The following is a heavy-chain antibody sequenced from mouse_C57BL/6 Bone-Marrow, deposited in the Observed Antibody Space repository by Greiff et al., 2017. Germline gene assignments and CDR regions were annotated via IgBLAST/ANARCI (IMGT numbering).Heavy chain of an antibody. CDR3: ARDGDYDY. J-gene: IGHJ2*01. CDR1: GYAFSSSW. V-gene: IGHV1-82*01. D-gene: IGHD2-13*01. CDR2: IYPGDGDT. Sequence: VQVVESGPELVKPGASVKISCKASGYAFSSSWMNWVKQRPGKGLEWIGRIYPGDGDTNYNGKFKGKATLTADKSSSTAYMQLSSLTSEDSAVYFCARDGDYDYWGQGTTLTVSS.